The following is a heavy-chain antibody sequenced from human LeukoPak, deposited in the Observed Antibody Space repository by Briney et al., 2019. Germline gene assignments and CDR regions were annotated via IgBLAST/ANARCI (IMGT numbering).Heavy chain of an antibody. D-gene: IGHD3-10*01. V-gene: IGHV3-21*01. J-gene: IGHJ4*02. CDR1: GFTFSSYS. Sequence: GGSLRLSCAAFGFTFSSYSINWVRQAPGKGLEWVSSISGSSDYIYYAASVKGRFTISRDNAKNPLYLQMNSLRAEDTAVYYCARVPQLGYFDYWGQGTLVTVSS. CDR2: ISGSSDYI. CDR3: ARVPQLGYFDY.